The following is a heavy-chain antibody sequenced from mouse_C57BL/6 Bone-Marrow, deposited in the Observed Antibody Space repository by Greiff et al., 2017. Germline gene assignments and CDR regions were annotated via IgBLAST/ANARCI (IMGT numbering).Heavy chain of an antibody. CDR2: SRNKANDYTT. J-gene: IGHJ1*03. V-gene: IGHV7-1*01. CDR1: GFTFSDFY. CDR3: ARDGPYYGSIWYFDV. Sequence: VQLVESGGGLVQSGRSLRLSCATSGFTFSDFYMEWVRQAPGKGLEWIAASRNKANDYTTEYSASVKGRFIVSRDTSQSILYLQMNALRAEDTAIYYCARDGPYYGSIWYFDVWGTGTTVTVSS. D-gene: IGHD1-1*01.